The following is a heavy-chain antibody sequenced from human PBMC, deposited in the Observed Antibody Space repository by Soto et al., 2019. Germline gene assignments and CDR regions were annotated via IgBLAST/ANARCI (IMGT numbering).Heavy chain of an antibody. V-gene: IGHV4-34*01. D-gene: IGHD3-16*02. CDR1: GGSFSGYY. J-gene: IGHJ4*02. CDR3: ARNYDYIWGSYRYWYYFDY. Sequence: QVQLQQWGAGLLKPSETLSLTCAVYGGSFSGYYWSGIRQPPGKGLEWIGEINHSGSTNYNPSLKSGVTISVDTSKNQFSLKLSSVTAADTAVYYCARNYDYIWGSYRYWYYFDYWGQGTLVTVSS. CDR2: INHSGST.